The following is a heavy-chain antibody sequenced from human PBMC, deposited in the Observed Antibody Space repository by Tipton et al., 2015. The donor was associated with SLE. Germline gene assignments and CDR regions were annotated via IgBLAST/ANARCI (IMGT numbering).Heavy chain of an antibody. CDR2: ITGSGSPM. J-gene: IGHJ6*03. V-gene: IGHV3-48*03. CDR3: ARDVGWSNLYYMDV. D-gene: IGHD1-14*01. CDR1: GFTFSSHE. Sequence: SLRLSCAASGFTFSSHEMTWVRQAPGKGLEWISYITGSGSPMYYADSVKGRFTISRDNAKNSLYLQMNNLRAEDTAVYYCARDVGWSNLYYMDVWGNGTTVTVSS.